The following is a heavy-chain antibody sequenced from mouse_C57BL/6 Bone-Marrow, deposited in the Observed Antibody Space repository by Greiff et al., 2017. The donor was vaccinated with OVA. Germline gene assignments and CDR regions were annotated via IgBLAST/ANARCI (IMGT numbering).Heavy chain of an antibody. CDR1: GFTFSSYG. J-gene: IGHJ1*03. V-gene: IGHV5-6*01. CDR3: ASPIYYYGSSYGFDV. CDR2: ISSGGSYT. D-gene: IGHD1-1*01. Sequence: EVMLVESGGDLVKPGGSLKLSCAASGFTFSSYGMSWVRQTPDKRLEWVATISSGGSYTYYPDSVEGRFTISRDNAKNTLYLQMSSLKSEDTAMYYCASPIYYYGSSYGFDVWGTGTTVTVSS.